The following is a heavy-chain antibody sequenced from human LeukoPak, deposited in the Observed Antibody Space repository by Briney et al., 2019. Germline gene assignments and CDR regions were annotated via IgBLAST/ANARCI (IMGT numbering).Heavy chain of an antibody. V-gene: IGHV5-10-1*01. D-gene: IGHD6-19*01. CDR3: ARGLAVANAAY. J-gene: IGHJ4*02. CDR1: GYSFTSYW. CDR2: IDPSDSQT. Sequence: GESLKISCQGSGYSFTSYWISWVRQMPGKGLEWMGKIDPSDSQTNYSPSFQGHVTISADKSISTVYLQWSRLKASDTAMYYCARGLAVANAAYWGRGTLVTVSS.